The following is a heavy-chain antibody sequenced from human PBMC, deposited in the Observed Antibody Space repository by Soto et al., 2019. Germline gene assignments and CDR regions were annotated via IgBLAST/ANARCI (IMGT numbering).Heavy chain of an antibody. CDR2: NYYSGIT. CDR3: ARGSSIAGLYYGMDV. Sequence: PSXTLSLTCTVSGGSISSGGYYWTWIRQQPGKGLEWIGYNYYSGITYYNPSLKSRVTISLDTSKNQFSLKLSSVTAADTAVYYCARGSSIAGLYYGMDVWGQGTTVTVSS. CDR1: GGSISSGGYY. V-gene: IGHV4-31*03. J-gene: IGHJ6*02. D-gene: IGHD6-6*01.